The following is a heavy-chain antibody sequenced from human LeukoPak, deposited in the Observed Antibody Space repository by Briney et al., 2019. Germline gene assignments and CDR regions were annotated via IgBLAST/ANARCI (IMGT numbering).Heavy chain of an antibody. CDR2: ISTYNGKK. Sequence: ASVKVSCKDSGYTFTRYGICWVRQAPGEGLEWMGWISTYNGKKNYEQTLQGRVTMTTDTATSTAYMELRSLRSDDTAVYYCARPRIAAAGLDYWGQGTLVTVSS. CDR3: ARPRIAAAGLDY. CDR1: GYTFTRYG. V-gene: IGHV1-18*01. J-gene: IGHJ4*02. D-gene: IGHD6-13*01.